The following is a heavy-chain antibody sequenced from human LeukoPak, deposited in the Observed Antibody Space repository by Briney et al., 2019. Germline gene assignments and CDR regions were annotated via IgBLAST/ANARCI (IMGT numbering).Heavy chain of an antibody. Sequence: GGSLRLSCTASGFTFGDYAMSWVRQAPGKGLEWVGFIRSKAYGGTTEYAASVKGRFTTSRDDSKSIAYLQMNSLKTEDTAVYYCTRDLRNRITIFGVVCYYMDVWGKGTTVTVSS. V-gene: IGHV3-49*04. CDR2: IRSKAYGGTT. CDR1: GFTFGDYA. J-gene: IGHJ6*03. D-gene: IGHD3-3*01. CDR3: TRDLRNRITIFGVVCYYMDV.